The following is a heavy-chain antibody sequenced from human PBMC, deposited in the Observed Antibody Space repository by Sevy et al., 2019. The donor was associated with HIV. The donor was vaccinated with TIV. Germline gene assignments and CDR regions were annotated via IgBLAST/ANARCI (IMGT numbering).Heavy chain of an antibody. CDR3: ARGDPRAAAQQKYYYYYGMDV. CDR1: GFTFSSYA. CDR2: ISYDGSNK. V-gene: IGHV3-30-3*01. J-gene: IGHJ6*02. D-gene: IGHD6-13*01. Sequence: GGSLRLSCAASGFTFSSYAMHWVRQAPGKGLEWVAVISYDGSNKYYADSVKGRFTISRDNSKNTLYLQRNSLRAEETAGYYCARGDPRAAAQQKYYYYYGMDVWGQGTTVTVSS.